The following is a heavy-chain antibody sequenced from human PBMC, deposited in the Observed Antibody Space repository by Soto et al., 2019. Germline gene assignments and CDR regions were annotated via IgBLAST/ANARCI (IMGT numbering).Heavy chain of an antibody. Sequence: VGSLRLSCSASGFSFGTSAMNWVRQAPGKGLEWVSAISGSGITTYYADSVMGRFTISRDNSRNTLDLQLNSLGVEDTALYYCVKDQGMYPGSAPFDFWGQGAPVTVSS. J-gene: IGHJ4*02. V-gene: IGHV3-23*01. CDR1: GFSFGTSA. CDR2: ISGSGITT. D-gene: IGHD1-26*01. CDR3: VKDQGMYPGSAPFDF.